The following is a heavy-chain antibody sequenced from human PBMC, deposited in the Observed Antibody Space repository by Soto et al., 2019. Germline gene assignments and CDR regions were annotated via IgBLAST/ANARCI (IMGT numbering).Heavy chain of an antibody. V-gene: IGHV1-69*13. Sequence: SVKVSCKASGGTFSSYAISWLRQSAGQGLEWMGGIIPIFGTANYAQKFQGRVTITADESTSTAYMELSSLRSEDTAVYYCARLRVVPAAILGGDYYYYGMDVWGQGTTVTVSS. CDR2: IIPIFGTA. D-gene: IGHD2-2*02. CDR3: ARLRVVPAAILGGDYYYYGMDV. CDR1: GGTFSSYA. J-gene: IGHJ6*02.